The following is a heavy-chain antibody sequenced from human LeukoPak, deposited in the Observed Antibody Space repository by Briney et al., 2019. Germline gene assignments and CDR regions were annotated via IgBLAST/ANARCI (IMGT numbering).Heavy chain of an antibody. J-gene: IGHJ2*01. V-gene: IGHV4-61*09. CDR1: GGSISSGDDY. D-gene: IGHD2-21*02. CDR3: ARGQCGGNCASALYFDL. Sequence: PSQTLSLICTVTGGSISSGDDYWSWIRQPAGKELEWVGHIYSSGSTNYNPSLKSRVTISVDTSKNQFSLNLNSVTAADTAVYYCARGQCGGNCASALYFDLWGRGTLVTVSS. CDR2: IYSSGST.